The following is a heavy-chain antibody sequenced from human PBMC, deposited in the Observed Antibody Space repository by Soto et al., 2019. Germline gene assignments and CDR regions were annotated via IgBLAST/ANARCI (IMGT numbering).Heavy chain of an antibody. D-gene: IGHD3-10*01. V-gene: IGHV3-21*06. Sequence: EVQLVESGGGLVKPGGSLRLSCVVSGFTFSSYSMNWVRQAPGKGLEWVSSISSGGEYTYYADSVKGRFTISRDNAKNSVYLQMNSLTAEDTALYYCARDFKESQYYYYCVDVWGKGTTVTVSS. CDR2: ISSGGEYT. J-gene: IGHJ6*03. CDR1: GFTFSSYS. CDR3: ARDFKESQYYYYCVDV.